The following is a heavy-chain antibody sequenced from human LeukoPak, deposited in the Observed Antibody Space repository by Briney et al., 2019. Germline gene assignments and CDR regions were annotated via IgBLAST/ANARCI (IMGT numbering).Heavy chain of an antibody. V-gene: IGHV3-23*01. CDR2: LTNSGGSGGVT. Sequence: PGGSLRLSCAASGFTFSTYAMSWVRQAPGKGLEGVSALTNSGGSGGVTYYADSVKGRFIISRDNSKSTLYLQLSSLRAEDTAVYYCAIAMSTDHYDSRGFYRVDFDSWGQGTLVTVSS. J-gene: IGHJ4*02. CDR1: GFTFSTYA. D-gene: IGHD3-22*01. CDR3: AIAMSTDHYDSRGFYRVDFDS.